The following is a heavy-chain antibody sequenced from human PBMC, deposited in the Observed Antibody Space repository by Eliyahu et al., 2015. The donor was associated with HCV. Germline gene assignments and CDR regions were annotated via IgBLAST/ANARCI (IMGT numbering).Heavy chain of an antibody. Sequence: EVQLLESGGGLVQPGGSLRLSCAASGISFXYYAXNWXRQAPGKGPGWVSGIGGXDGSTYXADSVKGRFTISRDNSKNXVFLHMNSLRAEDTAVYYCAKSHWGGPVTSRSPFDYWGQGTLVTVSS. D-gene: IGHD7-27*01. CDR2: IGGXDGST. CDR3: AKSHWGGPVTSRSPFDY. V-gene: IGHV3-23*01. J-gene: IGHJ4*02. CDR1: GISFXYYA.